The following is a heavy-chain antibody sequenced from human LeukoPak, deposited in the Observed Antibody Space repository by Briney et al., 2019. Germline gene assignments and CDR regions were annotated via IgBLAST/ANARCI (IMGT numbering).Heavy chain of an antibody. Sequence: GASVNVSCKALGYSFTDFYIHWVRQAPGQGLEWLGWFNPHSGVSKSTQKFQGRVTMTRDTSISTAYMELSRLRSDDTAVYYCAKPYYYDSSGYYYYYYYGMDVWGQGTTVTVSS. CDR1: GYSFTDFY. V-gene: IGHV1-2*02. CDR3: AKPYYYDSSGYYYYYYYGMDV. CDR2: FNPHSGVS. D-gene: IGHD3-22*01. J-gene: IGHJ6*02.